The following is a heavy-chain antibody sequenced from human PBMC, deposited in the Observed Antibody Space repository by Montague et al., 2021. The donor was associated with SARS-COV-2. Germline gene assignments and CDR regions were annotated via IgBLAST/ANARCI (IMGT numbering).Heavy chain of an antibody. J-gene: IGHJ3*01. CDR2: IYYTGNT. CDR3: ARLKRYFDSSGSPSAFDF. D-gene: IGHD3-22*01. Sequence: SETLSLTCTVSGGSITNNLDYWAWIRQPPGKGLEGVGSIYYTGNTYYNPSLKSRVTISVVTSKNHFTLKLSSVTAAATAVYYCARLKRYFDSSGSPSAFDFWGQGTKVTVSS. V-gene: IGHV4-39*02. CDR1: GGSITNNLDY.